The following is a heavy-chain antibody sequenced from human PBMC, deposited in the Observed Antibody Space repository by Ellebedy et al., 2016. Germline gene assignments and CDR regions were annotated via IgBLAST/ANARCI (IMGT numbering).Heavy chain of an antibody. Sequence: ASVKVSXXASGYTFASSHISYEIIWVRQAPGQGLEWMGGHTNSAQNFQGRVTVTTDSSTNTAYLELRTLTFDDTALYYCARGARDGVGASEAHYDLWGQGTLVTVSS. V-gene: IGHV1-18*04. CDR2: GHT. D-gene: IGHD1-26*01. CDR3: ARGARDGVGASEAHYDL. CDR1: GYTFASSH. J-gene: IGHJ4*02.